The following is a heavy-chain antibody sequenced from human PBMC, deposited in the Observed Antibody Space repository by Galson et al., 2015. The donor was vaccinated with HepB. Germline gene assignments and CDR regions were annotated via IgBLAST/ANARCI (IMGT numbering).Heavy chain of an antibody. CDR1: GFTFSSYG. D-gene: IGHD2-21*02. Sequence: SLRLSCAASGFTFSSYGMHWVRQAPGKGLEWVALISYDGSSRYYADSVKGRFTISRDNSKNTLYLQMHSLRAEDTAVYYCAKDGWTVTALYYFDHWGQGTLVTVSS. CDR2: ISYDGSSR. CDR3: AKDGWTVTALYYFDH. V-gene: IGHV3-30*18. J-gene: IGHJ4*02.